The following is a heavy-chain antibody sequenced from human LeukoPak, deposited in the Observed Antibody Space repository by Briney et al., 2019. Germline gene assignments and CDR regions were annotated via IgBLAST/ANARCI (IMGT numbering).Heavy chain of an antibody. Sequence: GGSLRLSCVASGFNYKNYGMHRVRQAPGKGLEWVSGINWNSGTIGYADSVKGRFTISRDNAKNSLYLEMNSLRAEDTALYYCAKDIQTITLDACDVWGQGTMVTVSS. J-gene: IGHJ3*01. CDR3: AKDIQTITLDACDV. CDR2: INWNSGTI. CDR1: GFNYKNYG. D-gene: IGHD1-14*01. V-gene: IGHV3-9*01.